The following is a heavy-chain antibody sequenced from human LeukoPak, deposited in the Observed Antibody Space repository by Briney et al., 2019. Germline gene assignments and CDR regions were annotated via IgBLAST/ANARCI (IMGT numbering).Heavy chain of an antibody. D-gene: IGHD4-23*01. CDR2: ISGGGGTT. CDR1: GFILNSYG. CDR3: ARLDGGGYFDY. Sequence: GGSLRLSCAASGFILNSYGMSWVRQAPGKGLEWVSGISGGGGTTYYADSVKGRFTISRDNSKNTLYLQMNSLRAEDTAVYYCARLDGGGYFDYWGQGTLVTVSS. V-gene: IGHV3-23*01. J-gene: IGHJ4*02.